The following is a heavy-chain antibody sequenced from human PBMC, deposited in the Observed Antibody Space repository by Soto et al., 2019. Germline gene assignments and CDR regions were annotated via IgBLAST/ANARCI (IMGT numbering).Heavy chain of an antibody. D-gene: IGHD3-3*01. CDR2: ISGSGGST. CDR3: AKDLAGLRFLEWSTDY. V-gene: IGHV3-23*01. J-gene: IGHJ4*02. CDR1: GFTFSSYA. Sequence: GGSLRLSCAASGFTFSSYAMSWVRQAPGKGLEWVSAISGSGGSTYCADSVKGRFTISRDNSKNTLYLQMNSLRAEDTAVYYCAKDLAGLRFLEWSTDYWGQGTLVTVPS.